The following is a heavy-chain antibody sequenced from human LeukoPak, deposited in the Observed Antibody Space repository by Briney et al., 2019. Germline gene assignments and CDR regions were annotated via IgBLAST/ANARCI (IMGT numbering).Heavy chain of an antibody. CDR2: VYTSGST. D-gene: IGHD3/OR15-3a*01. CDR1: GGSISSYY. J-gene: IGHJ4*02. CDR3: ARGQGGGLLEY. Sequence: SETLSLTCTVSGGSISSYYWNWIRQPAEKGLEWIGRVYTSGSTNYNPSLKSRVTMSIDTSKNQFSLNLSSVTAADTAVYYCARGQGGGLLEYWGQGTLVTVSS. V-gene: IGHV4-4*07.